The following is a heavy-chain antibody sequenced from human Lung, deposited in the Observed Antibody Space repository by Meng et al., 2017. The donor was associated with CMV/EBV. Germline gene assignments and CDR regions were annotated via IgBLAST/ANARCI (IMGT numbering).Heavy chain of an antibody. CDR1: GGTFSSYT. D-gene: IGHD5-24*01. V-gene: IGHV1-69*10. CDR3: TREGPGAKATTPSFDY. J-gene: IGHJ4*02. Sequence: QADLVQAGAEVMKPXSSVTVSXKASGGTFSSYTISWVRQAPGQGVEWMGGIIPILGIANYSQKFQGGVTITAESSTSTAFMELRSLTADDRAIYSCTREGPGAKATTPSFDYWRQRTLVNVSS. CDR2: IIPILGIA.